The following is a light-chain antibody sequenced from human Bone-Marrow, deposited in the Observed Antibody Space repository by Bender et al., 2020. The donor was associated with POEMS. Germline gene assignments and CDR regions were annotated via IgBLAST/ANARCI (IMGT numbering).Light chain of an antibody. J-gene: IGLJ3*02. CDR2: DNT. CDR3: QLWDSSSDHWV. CDR1: NIGSES. Sequence: SYVLTQPRSVSVAPGQTVRVTCGGTNIGSESVHWYQHKPGQAPVLVVYDNTDRSSGITERFSGSNSGNTATLTISRAEADYEADYYCQLWDSSSDHWVFGGGTKLTVL. V-gene: IGLV3-21*02.